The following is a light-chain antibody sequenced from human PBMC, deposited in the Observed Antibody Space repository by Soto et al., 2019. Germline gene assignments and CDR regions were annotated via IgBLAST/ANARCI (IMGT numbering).Light chain of an antibody. CDR3: QQYNNWPWT. CDR2: GIS. J-gene: IGKJ1*01. V-gene: IGKV3D-15*01. CDR1: HTISSSY. Sequence: IVLTQSPGSLCVARGERRTLSGRASHTISSSYLAWYQQKPGQAPRLLMYGISRRATGIPDRFSGSGSGTEFTLTISSLQSEDFAVYYSQQYNNWPWTFGPGTKVDIK.